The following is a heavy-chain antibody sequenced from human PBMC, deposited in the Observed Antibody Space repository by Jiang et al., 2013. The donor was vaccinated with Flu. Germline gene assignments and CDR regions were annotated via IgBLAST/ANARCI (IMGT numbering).Heavy chain of an antibody. D-gene: IGHD3-9*01. Sequence: YAQKFQGRVTMTRDTSISTAYMELSRLRSDDTAVYYCAILYYDILTSSMDVWGQGTTVTVSS. J-gene: IGHJ6*02. V-gene: IGHV1-2*02. CDR3: AILYYDILTSSMDV.